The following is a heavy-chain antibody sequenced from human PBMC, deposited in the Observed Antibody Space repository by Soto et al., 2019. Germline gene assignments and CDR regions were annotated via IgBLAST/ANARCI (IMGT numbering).Heavy chain of an antibody. CDR3: AKDIIAVAGARFRY. V-gene: IGHV3-23*01. CDR1: GFTFSSYA. D-gene: IGHD6-19*01. Sequence: EVQLLESGGGLVQPGGSLRLSCAASGFTFSSYAMSWVRQAPGKGLEWVSAISGSGGSTYYADSVKGRFTISRDNSKNTLYLHMNSLRDEDTAVYDCAKDIIAVAGARFRYWGQGTLVTVSS. J-gene: IGHJ4*02. CDR2: ISGSGGST.